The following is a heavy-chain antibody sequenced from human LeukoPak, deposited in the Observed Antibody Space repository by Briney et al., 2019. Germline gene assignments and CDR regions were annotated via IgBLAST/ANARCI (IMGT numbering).Heavy chain of an antibody. Sequence: GGSLRLSCAASGFTFDDYAMHWVRQAPGKGLEWVSGISWNSGSIGYADSVKGRFTISRDNAKNSLYLQMNSLRAEDTALYYCAKGCIAAAGINPSDYYYYGMDVWGQGTTVTVSS. D-gene: IGHD6-13*01. J-gene: IGHJ6*02. CDR3: AKGCIAAAGINPSDYYYYGMDV. V-gene: IGHV3-9*01. CDR2: ISWNSGSI. CDR1: GFTFDDYA.